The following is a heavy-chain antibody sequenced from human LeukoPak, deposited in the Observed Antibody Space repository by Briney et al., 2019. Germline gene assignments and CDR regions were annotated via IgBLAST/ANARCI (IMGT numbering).Heavy chain of an antibody. Sequence: PGGSLRLSCAASGFTFNIYAMSWVRQAPGKGLKWVSAISGSGGSAFYADSVKGRFTISRDNAKNSLYLQMNSLRAEDTAIYYCARGPPLFDPWGQGTLVTVSS. CDR3: ARGPPLFDP. V-gene: IGHV3-23*01. CDR2: ISGSGGSA. CDR1: GFTFNIYA. J-gene: IGHJ5*02.